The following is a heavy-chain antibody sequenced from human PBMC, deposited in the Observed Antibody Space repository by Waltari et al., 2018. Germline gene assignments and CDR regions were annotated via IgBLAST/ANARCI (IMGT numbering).Heavy chain of an antibody. V-gene: IGHV4-4*09. CDR3: ARVYYGSGSRTYYYYMDV. Sequence: QVQLQESGPGLVKPSETLSLTCTVSGGSISSYYWSWIRQPPGKGLEWIGYIYTSGSTNYNPSLKSRVTIAVDTSKNQFSLKLSSVTAADTAVYYCARVYYGSGSRTYYYYMDVWGKGTTVTVSS. J-gene: IGHJ6*03. CDR1: GGSISSYY. D-gene: IGHD3-10*01. CDR2: IYTSGST.